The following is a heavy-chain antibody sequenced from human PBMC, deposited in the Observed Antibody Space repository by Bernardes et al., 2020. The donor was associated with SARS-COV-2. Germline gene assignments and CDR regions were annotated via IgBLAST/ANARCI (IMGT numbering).Heavy chain of an antibody. CDR1: GFNVSSSY. CDR2: IYSGGFT. D-gene: IGHD6-25*01. J-gene: IGHJ5*02. CDR3: ARDLGYSSDYSGA. Sequence: GSLRLSCAASGFNVSSSYMSWVRHAPGKGLEWVSVIYSGGFTHYADSVKGRFTISRDNSKNTLYLQMNSLTAEDTALYYCARDLGYSSDYSGAWGQGTLVTVSS. V-gene: IGHV3-53*01.